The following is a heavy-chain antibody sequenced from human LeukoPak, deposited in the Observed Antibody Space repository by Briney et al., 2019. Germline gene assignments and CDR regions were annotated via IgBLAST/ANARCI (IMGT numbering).Heavy chain of an antibody. V-gene: IGHV4-34*01. CDR1: GGSFSGYY. Sequence: SETLPLTCDVYGGSFSGYYWSWIRQPPGKGLEWIGEINHSGSTNYNPSLKSRVTISVDTSKNHFSLKLSPVTAADTAVYYCARVGSLLEFYDSRGRLDYWGQGTLVTVSS. J-gene: IGHJ4*02. CDR2: INHSGST. D-gene: IGHD3-22*01. CDR3: ARVGSLLEFYDSRGRLDY.